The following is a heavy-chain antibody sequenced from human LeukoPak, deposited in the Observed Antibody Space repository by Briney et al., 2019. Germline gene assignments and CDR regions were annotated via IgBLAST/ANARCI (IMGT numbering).Heavy chain of an antibody. Sequence: SQTLSLTCTVSGGSISSGSYYWSWIRQPAGKGLEWIGRIYISGNTNYNPSLKSRVTISADTSKNQFSLKLSSVTAADTAVYYCARGYWFYFDYWGQGTLVTVSS. CDR1: GGSISSGSYY. CDR2: IYISGNT. V-gene: IGHV4-61*02. D-gene: IGHD2-8*02. CDR3: ARGYWFYFDY. J-gene: IGHJ4*02.